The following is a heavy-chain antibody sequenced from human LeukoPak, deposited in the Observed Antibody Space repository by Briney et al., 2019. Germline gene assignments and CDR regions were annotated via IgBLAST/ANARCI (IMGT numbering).Heavy chain of an antibody. CDR1: GFTFSNYW. Sequence: GGSLRLSCAASGFTFSNYWMDWVRQAPGKGLVWVSHITSDGTSTTYADSVKGRFTISRDNAKNTLYLQMNSLRAEDTAVYYCARDLGQYSSSSFDYWGQGTLVTVSS. D-gene: IGHD6-6*01. CDR3: ARDLGQYSSSSFDY. V-gene: IGHV3-74*01. J-gene: IGHJ4*02. CDR2: ITSDGTST.